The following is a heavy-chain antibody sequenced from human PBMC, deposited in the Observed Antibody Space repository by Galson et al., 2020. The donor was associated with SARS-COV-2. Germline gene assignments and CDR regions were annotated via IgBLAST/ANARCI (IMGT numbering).Heavy chain of an antibody. J-gene: IGHJ4*02. D-gene: IGHD2-2*01. Sequence: ETGGSLRLSCAASGFTFSSYSMNWVRQAPGKGLEWVSYISSSSSTIYYADSVKSRFTISRDNAKNSLYLQRNSLRDEDTAVYYCASGQYPGYWGQVTRVTVSS. V-gene: IGHV3-48*02. CDR3: ASGQYPGY. CDR2: ISSSSSTI. CDR1: GFTFSSYS.